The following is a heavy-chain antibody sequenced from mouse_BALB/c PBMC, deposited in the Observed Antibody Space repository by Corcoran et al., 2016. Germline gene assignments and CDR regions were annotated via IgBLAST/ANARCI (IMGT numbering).Heavy chain of an antibody. V-gene: IGHV9-3-1*01. CDR1: GYTLTHSG. CDR2: INTYTGEP. CDR3: ARSPLHYYAMDY. D-gene: IGHD6-1*01. J-gene: IGHJ4*01. Sequence: QIKMVQSGHELKKPRETVKISCKGSGYTLTHSGMNWVKQAPGKGLMWMGWINTYTGEPTYTDYFKGRFAFSLETSASTAYLQINNLKNEDTATYFCARSPLHYYAMDYWGQGTSVTVSS.